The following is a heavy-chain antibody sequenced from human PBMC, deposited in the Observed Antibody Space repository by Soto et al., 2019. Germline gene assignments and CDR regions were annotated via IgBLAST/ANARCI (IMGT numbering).Heavy chain of an antibody. Sequence: EVQLVETGGGLIQPGGSLRLSCAASGFTVSSNYMSWVRQAPGKGLEWVSGIYSGGSTYYADSVKGRFTISRDNSKNTLYLQMNRMRAEETAVYYCARGGGDRYYYYGMDVWGQGTTVTVSS. CDR2: IYSGGST. CDR3: ARGGGDRYYYYGMDV. J-gene: IGHJ6*02. CDR1: GFTVSSNY. V-gene: IGHV3-53*02. D-gene: IGHD2-21*01.